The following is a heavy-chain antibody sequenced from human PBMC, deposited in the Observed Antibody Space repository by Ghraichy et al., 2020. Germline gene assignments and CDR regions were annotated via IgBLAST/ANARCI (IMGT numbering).Heavy chain of an antibody. CDR3: ARSYSSGWYFSDY. J-gene: IGHJ4*02. Sequence: SETLSLTCTVSGGSISNYYWSWIRQPAGKGLEWIGRISTSGGTNYNPSLKSRVTMSVDTSKNQFSLRLGSVIAADTAVYYCARSYSSGWYFSDYWGQGTLVTVSS. D-gene: IGHD6-13*01. CDR1: GGSISNYY. CDR2: ISTSGGT. V-gene: IGHV4-4*07.